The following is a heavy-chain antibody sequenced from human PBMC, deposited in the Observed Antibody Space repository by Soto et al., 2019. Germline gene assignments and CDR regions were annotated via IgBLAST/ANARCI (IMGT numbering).Heavy chain of an antibody. Sequence: VQLVESGGGVVQPGRSLRLSCAASGFTFSDYAMHWVRQAPGKGLEWVAVVSHDGRNTHYADSVKGRFTISRDSSTNTVSLELTSRRAEDTAGYYCAKGGRQWLVTSDFNYWGQGALVTVSS. CDR2: VSHDGRNT. V-gene: IGHV3-30*18. J-gene: IGHJ4*02. CDR3: AKGGRQWLVTSDFNY. CDR1: GFTFSDYA. D-gene: IGHD6-19*01.